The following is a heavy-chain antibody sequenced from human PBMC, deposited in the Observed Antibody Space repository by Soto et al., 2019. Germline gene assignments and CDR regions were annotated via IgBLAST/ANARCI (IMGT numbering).Heavy chain of an antibody. CDR1: GGSINSSYW. CDR2: ISHGGST. Sequence: QVQLQESGPGLVKPSETLSLTCVVSGGSINSSYWWNWVRQPPGKGLEWIGEISHGGSTNVNPSLQSRATISVDKSKKPLSLKLDSVTAADTAVYYCAREVSGIQAFDYWGQGTLVTVSS. CDR3: AREVSGIQAFDY. D-gene: IGHD1-20*01. J-gene: IGHJ4*02. V-gene: IGHV4-4*02.